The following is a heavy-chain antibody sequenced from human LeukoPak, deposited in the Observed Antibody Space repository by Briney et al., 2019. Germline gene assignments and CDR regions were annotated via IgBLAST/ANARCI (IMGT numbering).Heavy chain of an antibody. V-gene: IGHV3-7*05. J-gene: IGHJ3*01. CDR2: IKQDGTQK. D-gene: IGHD2-21*02. CDR3: ARDCGSDCSQAFDL. Sequence: GGSLRLSCAASGFTFGSYWMSWVRQAPGRGLEWVADIKQDGTQKYYVDSVEGRITISRDNIKNSLYLQVIRLRVEDTAVYYCARDCGSDCSQAFDLWGQGTMVTVSS. CDR1: GFTFGSYW.